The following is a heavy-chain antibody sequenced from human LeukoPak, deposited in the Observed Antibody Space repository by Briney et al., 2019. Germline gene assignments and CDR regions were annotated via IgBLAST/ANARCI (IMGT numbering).Heavy chain of an antibody. CDR3: ASSMVRGAPILYYYYYGMDV. CDR1: GGSISSYY. Sequence: SETLSLTCTVSGGSISSYYWSWIRQHPGKGLEWIGYIYYSGSTYYNPSLKSRVTISVDTSKNQFSLKLSSVTAADTAVYYCASSMVRGAPILYYYYYGMDVWGQGTTVTVSS. J-gene: IGHJ6*02. D-gene: IGHD3-10*01. V-gene: IGHV4-59*06. CDR2: IYYSGST.